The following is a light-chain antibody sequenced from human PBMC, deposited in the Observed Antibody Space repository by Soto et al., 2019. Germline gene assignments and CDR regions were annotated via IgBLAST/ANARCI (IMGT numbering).Light chain of an antibody. V-gene: IGLV2-14*01. Sequence: QSALTQPASVSGSPGQSITISCTGTSSDVGGYNYVSWYQQHPGKAPKLMIYDVSNRPSGVSNRFSGSKSGNTASLTISGLQAEDEADYYCSSSTSSSTLLYVFGTGTQLTVL. CDR2: DVS. J-gene: IGLJ1*01. CDR1: SSDVGGYNY. CDR3: SSSTSSSTLLYV.